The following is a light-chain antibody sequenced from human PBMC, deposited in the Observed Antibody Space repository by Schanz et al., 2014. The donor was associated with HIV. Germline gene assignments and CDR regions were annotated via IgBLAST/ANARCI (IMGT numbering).Light chain of an antibody. CDR1: QSINRW. V-gene: IGKV1-5*03. J-gene: IGKJ2*01. CDR3: QHYNSFPYT. Sequence: DIQLTQSPSSLSASVGDRVTITCRASQSINRWLAWYQQKSGKAPKLLIYKASTLESGVPSRFVGSGSGTEFTLTITSLQPDDSATYYCQHYNSFPYTFGQGTKL. CDR2: KAS.